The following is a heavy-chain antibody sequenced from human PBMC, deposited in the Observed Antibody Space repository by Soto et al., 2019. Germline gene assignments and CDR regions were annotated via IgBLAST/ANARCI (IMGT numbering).Heavy chain of an antibody. V-gene: IGHV3-23*01. D-gene: IGHD2-2*03. Sequence: GGSLRLSCAASGFTFNSYTMSWVRQAPGKGLEWVSSISGSGGTTYYADSVKGRFTISRDNSKNTLYLEMNNPRAEDTAVYYCATDLGYCSSTSCYGGDAYFDYWGQGTLVTGSS. J-gene: IGHJ4*02. CDR3: ATDLGYCSSTSCYGGDAYFDY. CDR2: ISGSGGTT. CDR1: GFTFNSYT.